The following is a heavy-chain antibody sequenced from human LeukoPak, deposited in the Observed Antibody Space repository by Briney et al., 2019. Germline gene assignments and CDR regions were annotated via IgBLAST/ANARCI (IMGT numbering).Heavy chain of an antibody. CDR3: ARYNNWKFDY. CDR1: GFTFSSYW. Sequence: PGGSLRLSCVASGFTFSSYWMQWVRQAPGKGLVWVSRITNDGSSTSYADSVKGRFTISRDNAKNTLYLRMNSLRAEDTAVYYCARYNNWKFDYWGQGTLVTVSS. V-gene: IGHV3-74*01. J-gene: IGHJ4*02. CDR2: ITNDGSST. D-gene: IGHD1-1*01.